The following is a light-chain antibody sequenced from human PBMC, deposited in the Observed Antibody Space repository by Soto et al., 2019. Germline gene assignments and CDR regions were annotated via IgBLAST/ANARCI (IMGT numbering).Light chain of an antibody. CDR2: GAS. CDR3: QHYNNWPPWT. J-gene: IGKJ1*01. Sequence: EIVMTQSPATLSVSPGERVTLSCRASQSVSSNLAWYQQKPGQAPRLLIFGASTRATGITARFSGSGSGTEFTLTISSLQSEDFAVYYCQHYNNWPPWTFGQGTKLEIK. CDR1: QSVSSN. V-gene: IGKV3-15*01.